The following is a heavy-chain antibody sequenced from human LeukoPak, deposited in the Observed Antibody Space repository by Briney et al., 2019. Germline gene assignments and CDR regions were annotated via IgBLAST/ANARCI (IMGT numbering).Heavy chain of an antibody. D-gene: IGHD2-15*01. CDR1: GFTFSSYS. CDR3: AKDGPAWSYDY. V-gene: IGHV3-23*01. CDR2: ISRDGGEST. Sequence: GGSLRLSCAASGFTFSSYSMNWVRQAPGKGLEWVSRISRDGGESTFYADSVKGRFTISRDNSKNTLYLQMNSLRAEDTAVYYCAKDGPAWSYDYWGQGTLVTVSS. J-gene: IGHJ4*02.